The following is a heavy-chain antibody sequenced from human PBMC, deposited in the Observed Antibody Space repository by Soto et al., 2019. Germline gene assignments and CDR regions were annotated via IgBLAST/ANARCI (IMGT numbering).Heavy chain of an antibody. CDR1: GFTFSSSW. CDR2: IKCDGSEK. V-gene: IGHV3-7*03. D-gene: IGHD3-22*01. CDR3: VPRPDYYDSSGYYSRVDY. J-gene: IGHJ4*02. Sequence: SLRLSCAASGFTFSSSWMHWVCQAPEKGQEWVADIKCDGSEKYYVDSVKGRLTISRDNAKNSLYLQVNSLRAEDMTVYYCVPRPDYYDSSGYYSRVDYWGQGTLVTVSS.